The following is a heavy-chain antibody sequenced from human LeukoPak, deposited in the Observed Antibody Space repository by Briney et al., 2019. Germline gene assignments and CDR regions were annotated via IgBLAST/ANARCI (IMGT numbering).Heavy chain of an antibody. V-gene: IGHV4-34*01. Sequence: SETLSLTCAVYGGSFSGYYWSWIRQPPGKGLEWIGEINHSGSTNYNPSLKSRVTISVDTSKNQFSLKLSSVTAAGTAVYYCARQGADYFYYYIDVWGEGTAVAVSS. D-gene: IGHD3-16*01. CDR3: ARQGADYFYYYIDV. CDR2: INHSGST. J-gene: IGHJ6*03. CDR1: GGSFSGYY.